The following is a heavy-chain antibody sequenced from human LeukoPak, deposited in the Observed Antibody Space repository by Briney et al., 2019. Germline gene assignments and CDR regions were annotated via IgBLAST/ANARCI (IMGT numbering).Heavy chain of an antibody. Sequence: PGGSLRLSCAASGFTLSNAWMSWVRQAPGKGLEYVSGINDNGGTTHYADSVKGRFTISRDDSKNTLYLQMSGLRTDDTAMYHCVKDLSGSYTFDYWGQGTLVTVSS. V-gene: IGHV3-64D*09. CDR3: VKDLSGSYTFDY. CDR1: GFTLSNAW. CDR2: INDNGGTT. D-gene: IGHD1-26*01. J-gene: IGHJ4*02.